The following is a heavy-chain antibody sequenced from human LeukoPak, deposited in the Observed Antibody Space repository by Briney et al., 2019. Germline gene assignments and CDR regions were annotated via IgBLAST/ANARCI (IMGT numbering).Heavy chain of an antibody. V-gene: IGHV3-21*01. J-gene: IGHJ4*02. CDR3: ARDLVTYYYDSSGYFIDY. CDR2: IRSRSSSI. D-gene: IGHD3-22*01. CDR1: GFTFSSYS. Sequence: GGSLRLSCAASGFTFSSYSMNWVRQAPGKGLEWVSSIRSRSSSIYYADSVKGRFTISRDNAKNSLYLQMNSLRAEDTAVYYCARDLVTYYYDSSGYFIDYWGQGTLVTVSS.